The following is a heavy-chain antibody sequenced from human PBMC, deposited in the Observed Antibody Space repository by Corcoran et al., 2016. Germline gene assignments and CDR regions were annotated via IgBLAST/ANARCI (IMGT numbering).Heavy chain of an antibody. V-gene: IGHV3-15*01. CDR1: GFTFSNAW. Sequence: EVQLVESGGGLVKPGGSLGLSCAASGFTFSNAWMSWVRQAPGKGLEWVGRIKSKTDGGTTDYAAPVKGRFTISRDDSKNTLYLQMNSLKTEDTDGYYCATGSYYYDSSDSQRLFDYWGQGTLVTVSS. D-gene: IGHD3-22*01. J-gene: IGHJ4*02. CDR2: IKSKTDGGTT. CDR3: ATGSYYYDSSDSQRLFDY.